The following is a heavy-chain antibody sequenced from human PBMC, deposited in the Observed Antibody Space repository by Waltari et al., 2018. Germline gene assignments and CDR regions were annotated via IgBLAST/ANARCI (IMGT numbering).Heavy chain of an antibody. CDR1: GDSISSDTYY. CDR2: VDYSGNP. Sequence: QVRLQESGPGLVRPSETLSLTCTVSGDSISSDTYYWGWIRQAPGRGLEWIGSVDYSGNPYYNPSLKSRVTMSIDTSKNLFSLNLDSVTAADTAVYYCARHASWFDPWGQGTLVTVSS. V-gene: IGHV4-39*01. CDR3: ARHASWFDP. J-gene: IGHJ5*02.